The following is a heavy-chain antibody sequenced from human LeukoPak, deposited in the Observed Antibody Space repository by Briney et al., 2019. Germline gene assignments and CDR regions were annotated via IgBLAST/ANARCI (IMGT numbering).Heavy chain of an antibody. CDR3: ARKKIIAAVAYYYYMDV. CDR2: IYTSGST. Sequence: PSETLSLTCTVSGGSISSGSYYWSWIRQPAGKGLEWIGRIYTSGSTNYNPSLKSRVTISVDTSKNQFSLKLSSVTAADTAVYYCARKKIIAAVAYYYYMDVWGKGTTVTISS. D-gene: IGHD6-13*01. CDR1: GGSISSGSYY. J-gene: IGHJ6*03. V-gene: IGHV4-61*02.